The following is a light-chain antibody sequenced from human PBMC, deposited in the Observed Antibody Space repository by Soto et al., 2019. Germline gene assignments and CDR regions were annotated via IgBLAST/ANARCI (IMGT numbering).Light chain of an antibody. CDR1: QNVSSN. J-gene: IGKJ4*01. CDR3: QQRINWRST. CDR2: GAS. Sequence: EIVMTQSPATLSVSPGDRATLYCRAGQNVSSNLAWYQQKFGQAPTLLIYGASTRATGIPARFSGSGSGTDFTLTISSLEPEDFAVYFCQQRINWRSTFGGGTKVDIK. V-gene: IGKV3-11*01.